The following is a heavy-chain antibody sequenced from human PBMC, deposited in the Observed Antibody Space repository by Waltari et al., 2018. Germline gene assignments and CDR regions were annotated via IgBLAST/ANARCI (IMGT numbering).Heavy chain of an antibody. D-gene: IGHD5-18*01. CDR1: GFTFNNYA. J-gene: IGHJ3*01. V-gene: IGHV3-23*01. CDR2: MTGNGGNT. CDR3: AKDERSSTSQAYSFDV. Sequence: EVQLLESGGDFAQPGGSLRLSCTASGFTFNNYAMSWVRQAPGKGLEWVSSMTGNGGNTYYADSVDGRFTISRDNPKNTLYLEMTSLRTEDTADYFCAKDERSSTSQAYSFDVWGQGTMVTVSS.